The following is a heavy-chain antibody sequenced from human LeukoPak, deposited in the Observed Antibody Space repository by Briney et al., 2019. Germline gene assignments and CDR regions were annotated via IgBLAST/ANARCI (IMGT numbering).Heavy chain of an antibody. Sequence: SETLSLTCAVYGGSFSGYYWSWIRQPQGKGLEWIGEINHSGSTNYNPSLKSRVTISVDTSKNQFSLKLSSVTAADTAVYYCARDANYYDSSGLDYWGQGTLVTVSP. V-gene: IGHV4-34*01. D-gene: IGHD3-22*01. CDR3: ARDANYYDSSGLDY. CDR2: INHSGST. CDR1: GGSFSGYY. J-gene: IGHJ4*02.